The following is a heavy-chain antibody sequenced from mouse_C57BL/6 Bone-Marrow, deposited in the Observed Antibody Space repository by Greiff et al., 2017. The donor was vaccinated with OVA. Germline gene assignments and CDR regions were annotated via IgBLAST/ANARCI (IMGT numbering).Heavy chain of an antibody. J-gene: IGHJ1*03. D-gene: IGHD1-1*01. Sequence: EVMLVESEGGLVQPGSSMKLSCTASGFTFSDYYMAWVRQVPEKGLEWVANINYDGSSTYYLDSLKSRFIISRDNAKNILYLQMSSLKSEDTATYYCARDRNYYGSSYWYFDVWGTGTTVTVSS. CDR2: INYDGSST. CDR1: GFTFSDYY. V-gene: IGHV5-16*01. CDR3: ARDRNYYGSSYWYFDV.